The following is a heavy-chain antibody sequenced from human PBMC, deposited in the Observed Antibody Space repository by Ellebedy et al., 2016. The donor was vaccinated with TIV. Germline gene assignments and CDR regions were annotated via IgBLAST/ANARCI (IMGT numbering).Heavy chain of an antibody. Sequence: GESLKISXAASGFTFSSYAMSWVRQAPGKGLEWVSAISGSGGSTYYADSVKGRFTISRDNAKYSLYLQMNSLRAEDTAVYYCARQCSSLYGGNSGAFDYWGQGTLVTVSS. V-gene: IGHV3-23*01. D-gene: IGHD4-23*01. J-gene: IGHJ4*02. CDR2: ISGSGGST. CDR3: ARQCSSLYGGNSGAFDY. CDR1: GFTFSSYA.